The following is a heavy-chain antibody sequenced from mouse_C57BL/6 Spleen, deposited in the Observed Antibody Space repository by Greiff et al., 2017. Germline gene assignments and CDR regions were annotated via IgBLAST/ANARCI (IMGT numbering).Heavy chain of an antibody. CDR2: IDPSDSYT. CDR3: ARGGKNWDGYAMDY. D-gene: IGHD4-1*01. V-gene: IGHV1-50*01. Sequence: QVQLQQPGAELVKPGASVKLSCKASGYTFTSYWMQWVKQRPGQGLEWIGEIDPSDSYTNYNQKFKGKATLTVDTSSSTAYMQLSSLTSEDSAVYYCARGGKNWDGYAMDYWGQGTSVTVSS. CDR1: GYTFTSYW. J-gene: IGHJ4*01.